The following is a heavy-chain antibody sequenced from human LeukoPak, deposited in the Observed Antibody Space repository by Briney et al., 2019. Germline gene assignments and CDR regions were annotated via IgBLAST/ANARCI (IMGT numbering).Heavy chain of an antibody. J-gene: IGHJ3*02. V-gene: IGHV3-21*01. CDR2: ISSSSSYI. D-gene: IGHD3-9*01. Sequence: GGSLRLSRAASGFTFSSYSMNWVRQAPGKGLEWVSSISSSSSYIYYADSVKGRFTISRDNAKNSLYLQMNSLRAEDTAVYYCARDTRYFDWLSPPLDAFDIWGQGTMVTVSS. CDR1: GFTFSSYS. CDR3: ARDTRYFDWLSPPLDAFDI.